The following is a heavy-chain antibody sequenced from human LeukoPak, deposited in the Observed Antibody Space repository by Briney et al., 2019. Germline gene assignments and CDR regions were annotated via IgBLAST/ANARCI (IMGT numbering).Heavy chain of an antibody. CDR3: ARDQRGTRLD. CDR1: GFTISSYE. D-gene: IGHD1-1*01. CDR2: ISISGETK. Sequence: PGGSLRLSCAASGFTISSYEMDWVRQAPGKGLEWVSHISISGETKTYAESVKGRFTISRDNAKNLLYLQMNSLGAEDTAVYYCARDQRGTRLDWGQGTLVTVSS. J-gene: IGHJ4*02. V-gene: IGHV3-48*03.